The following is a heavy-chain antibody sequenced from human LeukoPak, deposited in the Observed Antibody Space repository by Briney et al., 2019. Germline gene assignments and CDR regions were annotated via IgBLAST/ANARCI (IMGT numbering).Heavy chain of an antibody. Sequence: SWTLSLTCAVYGGCFSGYYWSWLRQPPAKGLERIGEINHSGSTNHTPPLKCRVTISVDTSKNQFSLKLSSVTAADTAVYYCASSGRTSIWGQGTMVTVSS. J-gene: IGHJ3*02. CDR1: GGCFSGYY. CDR3: ASSGRTSI. D-gene: IGHD1-14*01. V-gene: IGHV4-34*01. CDR2: INHSGST.